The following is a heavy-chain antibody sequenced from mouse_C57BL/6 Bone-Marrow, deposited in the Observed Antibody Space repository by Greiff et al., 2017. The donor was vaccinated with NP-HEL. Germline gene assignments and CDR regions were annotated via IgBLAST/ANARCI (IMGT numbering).Heavy chain of an antibody. CDR3: AVRAAY. V-gene: IGHV5-9*01. J-gene: IGHJ3*01. CDR1: GFTFSSYT. Sequence: EVQGVESGGGLVKPGGSLKLSCAASGFTFSSYTMSWVRQTPEKRLEWVATISGGGGNTYYPDSVKGRFTISRDNAKNTLYLQMSSLRSEDTALYYCAVRAAYWGQGTLVTVSA. D-gene: IGHD1-1*01. CDR2: ISGGGGNT.